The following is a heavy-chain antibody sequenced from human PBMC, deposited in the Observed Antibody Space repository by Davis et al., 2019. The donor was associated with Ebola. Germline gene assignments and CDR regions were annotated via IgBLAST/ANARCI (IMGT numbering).Heavy chain of an antibody. D-gene: IGHD3-10*01. V-gene: IGHV1-69*13. Sequence: AASVKVSCKASGYTFTSYGISWVRQAPGQGLEWMGGIIPIFGTANYAQKFQGRVTITADESTSTAYMELSSLRSEDTAAYYCAREERILWFGELAALDPWGQGTLVTVSS. CDR1: GYTFTSYG. CDR3: AREERILWFGELAALDP. J-gene: IGHJ5*02. CDR2: IIPIFGTA.